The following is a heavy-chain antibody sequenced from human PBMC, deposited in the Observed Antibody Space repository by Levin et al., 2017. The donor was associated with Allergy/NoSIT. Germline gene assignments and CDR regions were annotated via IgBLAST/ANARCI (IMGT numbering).Heavy chain of an antibody. CDR1: FGDYG. CDR2: IRSEAYGATT. V-gene: IGHV3-49*03. CDR3: ARMNYGSGSNLSDF. J-gene: IGHJ4*02. Sequence: FGDYGLAWFRQAPGKGLEWVGFIRSEAYGATTEYAASVKGRFTISRDDSKSIAYLQMNGLKIDDTAVYYCARMNYGSGSNLSDFWGQGTLVTVSS. D-gene: IGHD3-10*01.